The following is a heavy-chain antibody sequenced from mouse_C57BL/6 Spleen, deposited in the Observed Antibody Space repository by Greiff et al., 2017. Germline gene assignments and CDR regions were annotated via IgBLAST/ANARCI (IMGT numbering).Heavy chain of an antibody. V-gene: IGHV1-64*01. CDR1: GYTFTSYW. D-gene: IGHD1-1*01. Sequence: QVQLQQPGAELVKPGASVKLSCKASGYTFTSYWMHWVKQRPGQGLEWIGMIHPNSGSTNYNEKFKSKATLTVDKSSSTAYMQLSSLTSEDSAVYYCARRTTVAYAMDYWGQGTSVTVSS. CDR2: IHPNSGST. CDR3: ARRTTVAYAMDY. J-gene: IGHJ4*01.